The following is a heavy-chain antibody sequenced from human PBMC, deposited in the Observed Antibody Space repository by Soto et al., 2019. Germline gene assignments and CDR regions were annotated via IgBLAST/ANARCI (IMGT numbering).Heavy chain of an antibody. CDR2: FDPEDGET. CDR1: GYTLTELS. Sequence: GASVKVSCKVSGYTLTELSMHWVRQAPGKGLEWMGGFDPEDGETIYAQKFQGRVTMTEDTSTDTAYMELSSLRSEDTAVYYCATGRFEAYYYDSSGYYRLDYWGQGTLVTVSS. CDR3: ATGRFEAYYYDSSGYYRLDY. J-gene: IGHJ4*02. V-gene: IGHV1-24*01. D-gene: IGHD3-22*01.